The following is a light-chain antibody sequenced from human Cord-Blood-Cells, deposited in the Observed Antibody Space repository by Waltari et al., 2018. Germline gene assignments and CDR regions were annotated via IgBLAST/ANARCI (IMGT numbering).Light chain of an antibody. CDR3: QQYYSTPPT. J-gene: IGKJ1*01. V-gene: IGKV1-33*01. CDR2: DAS. Sequence: DIQMTQSPSSLSASVGDRVTITCQASQDISNYLNWYQQKPGKAPKLLIYDASNLETGVPSRFSGSGSGTDFTLTISSLQTEDVAVYYCQQYYSTPPTFGQGTKVEIK. CDR1: QDISNY.